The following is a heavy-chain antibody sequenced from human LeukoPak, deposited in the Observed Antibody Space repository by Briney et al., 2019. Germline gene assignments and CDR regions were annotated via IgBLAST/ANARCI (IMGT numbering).Heavy chain of an antibody. CDR1: GFTFSSYS. D-gene: IGHD2-2*02. V-gene: IGHV3-48*01. CDR2: ISSSSSTI. J-gene: IGHJ4*02. CDR3: ARTGVMYCSSTSCYTPDY. Sequence: GGSLRLSCAASGFTFSSYSMNWVRQAPGKGLEWVSYISSSSSTIYYADSVKGRFTISRDNAKNSLYLQMNSLRAEDTAVYYCARTGVMYCSSTSCYTPDYWGQGTLVTVSS.